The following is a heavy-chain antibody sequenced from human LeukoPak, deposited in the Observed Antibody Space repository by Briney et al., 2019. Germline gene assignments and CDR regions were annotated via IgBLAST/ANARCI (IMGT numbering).Heavy chain of an antibody. J-gene: IGHJ4*02. V-gene: IGHV3-7*01. Sequence: PGGSLRLSCAASGFTFSSYWMSWARQDPGEGLEWVANIKQDGREKYYVDSVKGRFTISRDNAKNSLYLQMNSLRAEDTAVYYCATTGVMVRGVITDYWGQGTLVSVSS. CDR2: IKQDGREK. CDR1: GFTFSSYW. D-gene: IGHD3-10*01. CDR3: ATTGVMVRGVITDY.